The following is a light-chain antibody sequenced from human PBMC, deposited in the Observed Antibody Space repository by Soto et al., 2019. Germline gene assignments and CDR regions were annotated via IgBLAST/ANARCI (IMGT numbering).Light chain of an antibody. Sequence: EIVLTQSPGTLSLSTGERATLSCRASQSVSSTYLAWYQQKPGQAPRLLIYGASSRATGIPDRFSGSGSGTDFPLTISRLEPEDFAVYYCQQCGSSPLTFGGGTKVEIK. CDR3: QQCGSSPLT. V-gene: IGKV3-20*01. J-gene: IGKJ4*01. CDR1: QSVSSTY. CDR2: GAS.